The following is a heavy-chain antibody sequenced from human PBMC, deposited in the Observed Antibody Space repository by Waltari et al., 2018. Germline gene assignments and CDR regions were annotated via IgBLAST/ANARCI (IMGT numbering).Heavy chain of an antibody. Sequence: QVQLVQSGAEVKKPGSSVKVSCKASGGPFSSYAISWVRQAPGQGLEWMGGIIPIFGTANYAQKFQGRVTMTRDTSTSTVYMELSSLRSEDTAVYYCARGLKWFGELIPYYWGQGTLVTVSS. CDR1: GGPFSSYA. D-gene: IGHD3-10*01. V-gene: IGHV1-69*06. CDR2: IIPIFGTA. CDR3: ARGLKWFGELIPYY. J-gene: IGHJ4*02.